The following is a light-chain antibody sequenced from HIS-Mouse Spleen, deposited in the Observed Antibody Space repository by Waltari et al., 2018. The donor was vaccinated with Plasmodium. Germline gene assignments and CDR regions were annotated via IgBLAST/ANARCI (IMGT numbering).Light chain of an antibody. V-gene: IGKV1-39*01. J-gene: IGKJ1*01. CDR3: QQSYSTPWT. Sequence: DIQMTQSPYSLSASVGDRVTITCRASQSIRSYLNWYQQKPEKAPKLLIYAASSLQSGVPSRFSGSGSGTDFTLTISSLQPEDFATYYCQQSYSTPWTFGQGTKVEIK. CDR2: AAS. CDR1: QSIRSY.